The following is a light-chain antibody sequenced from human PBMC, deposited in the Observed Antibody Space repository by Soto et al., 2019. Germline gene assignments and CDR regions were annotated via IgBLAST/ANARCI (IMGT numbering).Light chain of an antibody. J-gene: IGKJ2*01. CDR3: QQCAVSPKT. CDR1: QSVSSIY. CDR2: GAS. V-gene: IGKV3-20*01. Sequence: EIVLTQSPGTLSLSPGERATLSCRDSQSVSSIYLAWYQQKPGQAPRLLIYGASSRATGIPDRFSGSGSGTDFTLTIRRLEPEDFAVYYCQQCAVSPKTFCRGTKLEIK.